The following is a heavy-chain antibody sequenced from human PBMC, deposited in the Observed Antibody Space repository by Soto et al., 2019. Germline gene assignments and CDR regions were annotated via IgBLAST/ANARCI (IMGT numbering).Heavy chain of an antibody. CDR2: IYYSGTT. D-gene: IGHD3-9*01. CDR3: ARDQYDILTGYDWFDP. J-gene: IGHJ5*02. V-gene: IGHV4-61*01. Sequence: QVQLQESGPGLVKPSETLSLTCSVSGGSVSSDRNYWSWIRQSPGRGLEWIGYIYYSGTTNYNPSLTSRVTITRDTSKNQFSLKMTSVTAADTAVYYCARDQYDILTGYDWFDPWGQGILVTVSS. CDR1: GGSVSSDRNY.